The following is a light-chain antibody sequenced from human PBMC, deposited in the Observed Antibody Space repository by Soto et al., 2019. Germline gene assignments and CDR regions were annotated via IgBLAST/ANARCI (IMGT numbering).Light chain of an antibody. Sequence: MQQSRATSLSPVGDGTTFSWGTHRGVSMYLAWYQQRPGQPPRLLIYGASTRATDIPARFSGSGSETEFTLTISSLQSEDYAVYYCQQYHIWPSWTFGQGTKVDIK. CDR1: RGVSMY. CDR2: GAS. CDR3: QQYHIWPSWT. V-gene: IGKV3D-15*01. J-gene: IGKJ1*01.